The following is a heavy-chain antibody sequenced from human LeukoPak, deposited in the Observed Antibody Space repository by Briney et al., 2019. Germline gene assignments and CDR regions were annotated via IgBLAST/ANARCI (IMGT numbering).Heavy chain of an antibody. J-gene: IGHJ4*02. CDR3: ARHGRYYYDSSGYFFDY. CDR1: GGSFSGYY. D-gene: IGHD3-22*01. V-gene: IGHV4-34*01. Sequence: KPSETLSLTCAVYGGSFSGYYWSWIRQPPGKGLEWIGEINHSGSTNYNPSLKSRVTISVDTSKNQFSLKLSSVTAADTAVYYCARHGRYYYDSSGYFFDYWGQGTLVTVSS. CDR2: INHSGST.